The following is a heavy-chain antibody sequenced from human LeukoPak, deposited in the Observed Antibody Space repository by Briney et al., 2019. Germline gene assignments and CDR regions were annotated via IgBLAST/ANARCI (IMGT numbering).Heavy chain of an antibody. Sequence: PSETLSLTCTVSGGSISSSSYYWVWIRPPPGQELEWIGSIYYIRSNYYTPSLKSRVTISVDTSKNQFPLKLRSVTAADTGVYYCARHSGPNVDTAMPPFDYWGLGTLVTVSS. J-gene: IGHJ4*02. CDR2: IYYIRSN. CDR1: GGSISSSSYY. CDR3: ARHSGPNVDTAMPPFDY. V-gene: IGHV4-39*01. D-gene: IGHD5-18*01.